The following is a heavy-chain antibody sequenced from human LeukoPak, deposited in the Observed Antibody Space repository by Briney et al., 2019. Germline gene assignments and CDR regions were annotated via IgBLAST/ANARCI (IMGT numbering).Heavy chain of an antibody. Sequence: GGSVKVSCTASGYTFTRYGISGMSRASGQEVEWMGLISSYNGNTNYAQKLQGRVTMTTDTSTSTAYMELRSLRSDDTAVYYCAIEQWLVRNGAFDIWGQGTMVTVSS. J-gene: IGHJ3*02. CDR2: ISSYNGNT. V-gene: IGHV1-18*01. CDR3: AIEQWLVRNGAFDI. D-gene: IGHD6-19*01. CDR1: GYTFTRYG.